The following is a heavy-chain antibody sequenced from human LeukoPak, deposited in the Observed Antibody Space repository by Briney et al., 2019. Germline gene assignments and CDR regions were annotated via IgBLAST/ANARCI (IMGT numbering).Heavy chain of an antibody. CDR2: IYYSGST. CDR3: ARSRAKGLDI. D-gene: IGHD5-12*01. Sequence: SETLSLTCTVSGGSISSYYWSWIRQPPGKGLEWIGYIYYSGSTNYNPSLKSRVTISVDTSKNQFSLKLSSVTAADTAVYYCARSRAKGLDIWGQGTMVTVSS. V-gene: IGHV4-59*08. CDR1: GGSISSYY. J-gene: IGHJ3*02.